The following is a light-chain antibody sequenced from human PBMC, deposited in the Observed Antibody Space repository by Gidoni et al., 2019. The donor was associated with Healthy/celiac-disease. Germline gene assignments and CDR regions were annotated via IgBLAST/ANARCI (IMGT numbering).Light chain of an antibody. CDR3: QQYNNWPCT. CDR2: GAS. J-gene: IGKJ2*02. V-gene: IGKV3-15*01. CDR1: QSVSSN. Sequence: EIVMTPSPATLSVSPGERATLSCRASQSVSSNLAWYQQKPGQAPRLLIYGASTRATGIPARFSGSGSGTEFTLTISSLQSEDFAVYYCQQYNNWPCTFGQGTKLEIK.